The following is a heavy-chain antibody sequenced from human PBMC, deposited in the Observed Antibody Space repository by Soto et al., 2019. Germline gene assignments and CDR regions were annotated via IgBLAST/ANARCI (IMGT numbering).Heavy chain of an antibody. CDR3: ARDSSGYEDWYFDL. CDR2: IIPIFGTA. CDR1: GGTFSSYA. V-gene: IGHV1-69*01. D-gene: IGHD3-22*01. J-gene: IGHJ2*01. Sequence: QVQLVQSGAEVKKPGSSVKVSCKASGGTFSSYAISWVRQAHGQGLEWMGGIIPIFGTANYAQKFQGRVTITADESTGTSNLELSSLRSEYTAVYYCARDSSGYEDWYFDLWGRGTLVTVSS.